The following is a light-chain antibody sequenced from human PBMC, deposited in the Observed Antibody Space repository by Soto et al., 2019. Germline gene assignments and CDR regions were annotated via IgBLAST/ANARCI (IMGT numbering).Light chain of an antibody. J-gene: IGKJ1*01. V-gene: IGKV1-5*03. CDR1: QTISSW. Sequence: DIQMTQSPSTLSGSVGASVTITCRASQTISSWLAWYQQKPGKAPKLLIYKASTLKSGVPSRFSGSGSGTEFTLTISSLQPYDFATYYCQHYNSYSEAFGQGTKEDLK. CDR3: QHYNSYSEA. CDR2: KAS.